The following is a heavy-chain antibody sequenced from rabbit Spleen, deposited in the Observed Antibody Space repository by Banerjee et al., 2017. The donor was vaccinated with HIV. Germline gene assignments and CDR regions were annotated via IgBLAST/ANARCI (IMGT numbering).Heavy chain of an antibody. CDR2: IYAAGSGDT. D-gene: IGHD2-1*01. CDR1: RFSFNSGFW. V-gene: IGHV1S45*01. Sequence: EESGGDLVKPEGSLTLTCTASRFSFNSGFWVCWVRQAPGKGLEWIACIYAAGSGDTDHANWATGRFTVSKTSSTTVTLQVTSLTAADTATYFCARGVYDDYDTYYFDLWGPGTLVTVS. CDR3: ARGVYDDYDTYYFDL. J-gene: IGHJ4*01.